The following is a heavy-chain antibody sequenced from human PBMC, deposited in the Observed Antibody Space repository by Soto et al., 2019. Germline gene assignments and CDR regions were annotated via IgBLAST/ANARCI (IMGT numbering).Heavy chain of an antibody. V-gene: IGHV3-21*01. CDR3: VRARATDSRPDY. CDR2: ISSSSSYI. J-gene: IGHJ4*02. D-gene: IGHD3-22*01. CDR1: GFTFSLYS. Sequence: GGSLRLSCEASGFTFSLYSMVWVRQAPGEGLEWVSSISSSSSYIYYADSLKGRISISRDNAKNSLYLQMDSLRVEDTATYYCVRARATDSRPDYWGQGTLVTVSS.